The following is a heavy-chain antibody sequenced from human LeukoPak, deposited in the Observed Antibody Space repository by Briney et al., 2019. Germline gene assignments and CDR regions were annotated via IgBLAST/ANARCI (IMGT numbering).Heavy chain of an antibody. CDR3: AKDDDWLRFEH. CDR2: TSSSDAGT. CDR1: GFTLNNYA. V-gene: IGHV3-23*01. Sequence: GGSLRLSCAASGFTLNNYAMSWVRQAPGKGLEWVSATSSSDAGTYHADSVRGRFTISRDNSNHMLYLQMNSLIAEDTAIYYCAKDDDWLRFEHWGRGTPVSVSS. J-gene: IGHJ4*02. D-gene: IGHD5-12*01.